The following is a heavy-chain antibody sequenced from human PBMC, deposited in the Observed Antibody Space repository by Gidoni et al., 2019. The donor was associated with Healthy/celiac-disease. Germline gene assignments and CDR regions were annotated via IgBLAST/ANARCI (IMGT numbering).Heavy chain of an antibody. CDR3: ARDVSGYSYGGFDY. CDR2: INHSGST. J-gene: IGHJ4*02. Sequence: QVQLQQWGAGLLKPSETLSLTCAVYGGSFSGYYWSWIRQPPGKGLEWIGEINHSGSTNYNPSLKSRVTISVDTSKNQFSLKLSSVTAADTAVYYCARDVSGYSYGGFDYWGQGTLVTVSS. D-gene: IGHD5-18*01. CDR1: GGSFSGYY. V-gene: IGHV4-34*01.